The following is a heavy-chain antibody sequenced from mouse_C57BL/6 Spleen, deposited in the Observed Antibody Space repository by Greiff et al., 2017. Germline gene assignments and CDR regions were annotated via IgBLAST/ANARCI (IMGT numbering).Heavy chain of an antibody. J-gene: IGHJ1*03. Sequence: VQLQESGPELVKPGASVKISCKASGYAFSSSWMNWVKQRPGKGLEWIGRIYPGDGDTNYNGKFKGKATLTADKSSSTAYMQISSLTSEDSAVYFCAHYDGSSIYWYFDVWGTGTTVTVSS. CDR3: AHYDGSSIYWYFDV. CDR2: IYPGDGDT. V-gene: IGHV1-82*01. CDR1: GYAFSSSW. D-gene: IGHD1-1*01.